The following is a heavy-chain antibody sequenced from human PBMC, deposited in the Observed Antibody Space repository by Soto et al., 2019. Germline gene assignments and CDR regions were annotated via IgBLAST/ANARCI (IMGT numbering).Heavy chain of an antibody. J-gene: IGHJ4*02. Sequence: EVQLVESGGGLVQPGGSLRLSSAAYGFTFSNYWMSWVREAPGKGLEWVANIKQDGSENYYVDSVKGRFTTSRDNTKNSFYLQMNSLRAEDTAVYYCARDHTNGWKFDYWGRGTLVTVSS. CDR1: GFTFSNYW. V-gene: IGHV3-7*01. CDR3: ARDHTNGWKFDY. CDR2: IKQDGSEN. D-gene: IGHD6-19*01.